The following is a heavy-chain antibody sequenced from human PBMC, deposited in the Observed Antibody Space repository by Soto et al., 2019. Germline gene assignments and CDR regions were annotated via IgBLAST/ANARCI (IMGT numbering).Heavy chain of an antibody. V-gene: IGHV1-46*01. CDR3: ARGLPLAAAY. CDR1: GYTATSYY. Sequence: GASVKVSCKASGYTATSYYMHWVRQAPGQGLEWMGIINPSGGSAIYAQKFQGRVTMTRDTSTSTVYMDLSSLRSEDTAVYYCARGLPLAAAYWGQGTLVTVSS. CDR2: INPSGGSA. J-gene: IGHJ4*02.